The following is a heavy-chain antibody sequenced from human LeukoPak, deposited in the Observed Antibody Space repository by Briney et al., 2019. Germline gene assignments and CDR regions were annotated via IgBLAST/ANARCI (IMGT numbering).Heavy chain of an antibody. CDR1: GGSISSSSYY. J-gene: IGHJ4*02. D-gene: IGHD2-21*01. CDR3: ARHACGGDCYSFDY. CDR2: IYYSGST. Sequence: MPSETLSLTCTVSGGSISSSSYYWGWIRQPPGTGPEWIGSIYYSGSTYYNPSLKSRVTISVDTSKNQFSLKLSSVTAADTSVYYSARHACGGDCYSFDYWGQGTLVTVSS. V-gene: IGHV4-39*01.